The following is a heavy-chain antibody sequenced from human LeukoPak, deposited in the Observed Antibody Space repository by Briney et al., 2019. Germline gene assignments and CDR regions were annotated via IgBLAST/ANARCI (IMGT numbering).Heavy chain of an antibody. V-gene: IGHV3-23*01. D-gene: IGHD2-8*02. CDR1: GFTFSTFA. J-gene: IGHJ4*02. Sequence: GGSLRLSCAASGFTFSTFAMIWVRQPPGKGLEWVSSIFPSGGEIHYADSVRGRFTIPRDNSKSTLSLQMNSLRAEDTAIYYCATYRQVLLPFESWGQGTLVTVSS. CDR2: IFPSGGEI. CDR3: ATYRQVLLPFES.